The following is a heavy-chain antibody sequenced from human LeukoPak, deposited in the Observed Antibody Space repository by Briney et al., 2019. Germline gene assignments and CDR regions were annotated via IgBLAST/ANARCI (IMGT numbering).Heavy chain of an antibody. CDR3: ARQKRDPTYSTGWSYFDF. V-gene: IGHV4-39*01. CDR1: GGSISSSSYY. J-gene: IGHJ4*02. CDR2: IYYSGST. D-gene: IGHD6-19*01. Sequence: PSETLSLTCTVSGGSISSSSYYWGWIRQPPGKGLEWIGSIYYSGSTYYNPSLKSRVTISVDTSKNQFSLKLSSVTAADTAIYYCARQKRDPTYSTGWSYFDFWGRGTLLTVSS.